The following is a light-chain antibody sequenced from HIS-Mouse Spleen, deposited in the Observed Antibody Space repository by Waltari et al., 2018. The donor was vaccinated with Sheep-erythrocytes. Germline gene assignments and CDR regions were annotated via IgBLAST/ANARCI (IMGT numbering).Light chain of an antibody. V-gene: IGKV1-39*01. CDR1: QPISSY. CDR3: QQSYSTPPT. Sequence: DIQMTQSPSSLSASVGDRVTITCRASQPISSYLTWYQQKPGKAPKLLIYAASSLQSGVPSRFSGSGSGTDFTLTISSLQPEDFATYYCQQSYSTPPTFGGGTKVEIK. J-gene: IGKJ4*01. CDR2: AAS.